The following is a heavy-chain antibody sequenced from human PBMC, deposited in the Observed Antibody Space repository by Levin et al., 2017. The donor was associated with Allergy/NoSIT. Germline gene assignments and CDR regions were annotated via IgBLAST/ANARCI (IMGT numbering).Heavy chain of an antibody. Sequence: SQTLSLTCTVSAGSITSNSYYWGWIRQPPGKGLEWIGSIYYSGSTYHNPSLKSRLTVSVDTSTRQFSLTLSSVTAADTALYYCARQTRRYGSPDAFDIWGQGTLVTVSS. J-gene: IGHJ3*02. CDR1: AGSITSNSYY. V-gene: IGHV4-39*01. CDR3: ARQTRRYGSPDAFDI. CDR2: IYYSGST. D-gene: IGHD5-18*01.